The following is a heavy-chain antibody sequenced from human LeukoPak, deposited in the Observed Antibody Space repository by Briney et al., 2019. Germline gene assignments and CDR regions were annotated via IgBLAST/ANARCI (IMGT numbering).Heavy chain of an antibody. CDR1: GYTFTDYY. D-gene: IGHD6-13*01. Sequence: ASVKVSCKASGYTFTDYYMHWVRQAPGQGLEWMGWINPNSGGTKYAQKFQGRVTMTRDSSISTAFMDLSRLRSDDTAVYYCARPPGEYSTWYDYWGQGTLVTVSS. CDR2: INPNSGGT. CDR3: ARPPGEYSTWYDY. V-gene: IGHV1-2*02. J-gene: IGHJ4*02.